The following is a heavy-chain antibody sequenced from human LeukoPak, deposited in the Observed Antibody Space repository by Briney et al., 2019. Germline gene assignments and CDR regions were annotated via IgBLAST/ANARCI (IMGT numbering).Heavy chain of an antibody. D-gene: IGHD3-22*01. V-gene: IGHV3-23*01. Sequence: GGSLRLSCAASGFTFSSYAMSWVRQAPGKGVEWVSAISGSGGSTYYADSVKGRFTISRDNSKNTLYLQMNSQRAEDTAVYYCAKDPSYYDSSGYYHVWGQGTLVTVSS. CDR1: GFTFSSYA. CDR3: AKDPSYYDSSGYYHV. J-gene: IGHJ4*02. CDR2: ISGSGGST.